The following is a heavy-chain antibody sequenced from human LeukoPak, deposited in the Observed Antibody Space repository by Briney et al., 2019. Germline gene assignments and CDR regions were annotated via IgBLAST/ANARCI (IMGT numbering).Heavy chain of an antibody. Sequence: GGSLRLSCAASEFTFSSYTMTWVRQAPGKGLEWVSAISGSGGSTYYTDSVKGRFTISRDNSKNTLYLLMDSLRAEDTAVYYCARDPYSSTWSYGMDVWGQGTTVTVSS. CDR2: ISGSGGST. CDR3: ARDPYSSTWSYGMDV. J-gene: IGHJ6*02. V-gene: IGHV3-23*01. D-gene: IGHD6-6*01. CDR1: EFTFSSYT.